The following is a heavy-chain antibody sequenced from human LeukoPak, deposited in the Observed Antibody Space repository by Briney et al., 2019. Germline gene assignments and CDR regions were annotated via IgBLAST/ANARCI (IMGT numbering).Heavy chain of an antibody. Sequence: PGGSLRLSCADSGFSFSTYGMSWVRQAPGKGLEWVSGIPTSGCITYYADSVKGRFIISRDNSKNPLYLQMNSLRAEDTAVYYCAKDACSGGSCYTELDYWGQGTLVTVSS. CDR2: IPTSGCIT. CDR3: AKDACSGGSCYTELDY. J-gene: IGHJ4*02. V-gene: IGHV3-23*01. CDR1: GFSFSTYG. D-gene: IGHD2-15*01.